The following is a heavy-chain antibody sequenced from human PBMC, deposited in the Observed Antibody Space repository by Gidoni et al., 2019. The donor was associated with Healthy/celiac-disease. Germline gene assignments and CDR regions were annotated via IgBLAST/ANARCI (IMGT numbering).Heavy chain of an antibody. CDR3: ARGREQLVGYYYYGMDV. V-gene: IGHV1-8*01. CDR2: MNPNSGNT. Sequence: QVQLVQSGAEVKKPGASVKVSCKASGYTFTRYDINWVRQATGQGLEWMGWMNPNSGNTGYAQKFQGRVTMTRNTSISTAYMELSSLRSEDTAVYYCARGREQLVGYYYYGMDVWGQGTTVTVSS. J-gene: IGHJ6*02. CDR1: GYTFTRYD. D-gene: IGHD6-6*01.